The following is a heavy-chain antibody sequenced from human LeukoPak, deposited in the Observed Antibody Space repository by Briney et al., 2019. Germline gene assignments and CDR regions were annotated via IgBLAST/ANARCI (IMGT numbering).Heavy chain of an antibody. CDR3: AGSRPLRFHFDY. Sequence: GGSLRLSCAASGFTFSSYSMNWVRQAPGKGLEWVSSISSSSSYIYYADSVKGRFTISRDNAKNPLYLQMNSLRAEDTAVYYCAGSRPLRFHFDYWGQGTLVTVSS. J-gene: IGHJ4*02. D-gene: IGHD4-17*01. CDR1: GFTFSSYS. V-gene: IGHV3-21*01. CDR2: ISSSSSYI.